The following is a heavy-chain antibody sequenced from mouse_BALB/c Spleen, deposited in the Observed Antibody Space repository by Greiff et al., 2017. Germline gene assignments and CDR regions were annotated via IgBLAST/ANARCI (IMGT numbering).Heavy chain of an antibody. V-gene: IGHV5-17*02. CDR1: GFTFSSFG. D-gene: IGHD1-1*01. CDR3: ARDGERDYAMDY. CDR2: ISSGSSTS. J-gene: IGHJ4*01. Sequence: EVKLMESGGGLVQPGGSRKLSCAASGFTFSSFGMHWVRQAPEKGLEWVAYISSGSSTSYYADTVKGRFTISRDNPKNTLFLQMTSLRSEDTAMYYCARDGERDYAMDYWGQGTSVTVSS.